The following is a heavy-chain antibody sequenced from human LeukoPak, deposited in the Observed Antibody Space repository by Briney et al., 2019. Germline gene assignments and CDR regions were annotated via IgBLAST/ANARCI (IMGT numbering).Heavy chain of an antibody. CDR1: GYTFTNYD. V-gene: IGHV1-8*01. J-gene: IGHJ4*02. CDR3: ARVNCSSTSCRSKFLDY. CDR2: MNPNSGNT. Sequence: ASVTVSCTASGYTFTNYDINWVRQAPGQGLEWMGWMNPNSGNTGYAQKFQGRVTMTRNTSISTAYMDLSSLRSEDTAVYYCARVNCSSTSCRSKFLDYWGQGTLVTVSA. D-gene: IGHD2-2*01.